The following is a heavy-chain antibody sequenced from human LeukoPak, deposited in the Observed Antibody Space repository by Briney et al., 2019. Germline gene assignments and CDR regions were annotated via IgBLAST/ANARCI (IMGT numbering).Heavy chain of an antibody. Sequence: PSETLSLTCAVYGGSFSGYYWSWIRQPPGKGLEWIGEINHSGSTTYNPSLKSRVTISVDTSKNQFCMNLSSVTDAETAVYYCARGHYVWGSYRSSRAEYFQHWGQGTLVTVSS. D-gene: IGHD3-16*02. V-gene: IGHV4-34*01. J-gene: IGHJ1*01. CDR2: INHSGST. CDR1: GGSFSGYY. CDR3: ARGHYVWGSYRSSRAEYFQH.